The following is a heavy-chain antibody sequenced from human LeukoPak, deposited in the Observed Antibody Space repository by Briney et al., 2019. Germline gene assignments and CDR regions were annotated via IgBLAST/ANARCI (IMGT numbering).Heavy chain of an antibody. CDR1: GLTFRNAW. CDR3: TPVQSYYYDSSGYYIIDY. J-gene: IGHJ4*02. CDR2: TKSKTDGGTT. Sequence: PGGSLRLSGAASGLTFRNAWRSWVRQAPGKGLEWVGRTKSKTDGGTTDYAAPVKGRVTISRDDSKNSLYLQMNSLKTEDTAVYYCTPVQSYYYDSSGYYIIDYWGQGTLVTDSS. V-gene: IGHV3-15*01. D-gene: IGHD3-22*01.